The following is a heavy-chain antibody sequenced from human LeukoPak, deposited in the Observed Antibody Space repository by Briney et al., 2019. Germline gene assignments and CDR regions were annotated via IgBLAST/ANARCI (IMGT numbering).Heavy chain of an antibody. Sequence: ASVKVSCKASGYTFTDYYIQWVRQLPGQGLEWMGCINPDSGGTNYAQTFQGRVTMTRDTSMRTAYMEVSRLTYDDAAVYYCARGDYYYYMDVWDKGTTVTVSS. CDR2: INPDSGGT. V-gene: IGHV1-2*02. J-gene: IGHJ6*03. CDR3: ARGDYYYYMDV. CDR1: GYTFTDYY.